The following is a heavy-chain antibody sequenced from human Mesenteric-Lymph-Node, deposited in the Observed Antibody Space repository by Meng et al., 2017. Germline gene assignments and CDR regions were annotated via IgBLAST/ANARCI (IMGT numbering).Heavy chain of an antibody. CDR3: ARAPLARAVAGTNPYGMDV. CDR2: IYTSGST. J-gene: IGHJ6*02. V-gene: IGHV4-61*02. CDR1: GGSISSGSYY. Sequence: SETLSLTCTVSGGSISSGSYYWRWIRQPAGKGLEWIGRIYTSGSTNYNPSLKSRVTISVDTSKNQFSLKLSSVTTADTAVYYCARAPLARAVAGTNPYGMDVWGQGTTVTVSS. D-gene: IGHD6-19*01.